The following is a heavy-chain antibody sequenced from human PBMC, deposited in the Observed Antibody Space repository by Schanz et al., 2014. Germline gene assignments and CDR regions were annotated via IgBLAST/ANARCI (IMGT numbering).Heavy chain of an antibody. D-gene: IGHD6-19*01. Sequence: QVHLVQSESELKNPGASVKVSCKTSGYSFSTYAMNWVRQAPGQGLEWMGRINPNSGGTNYAQMFQGRVTMTTDTSISTAYMELSRLTSDDTAVFFCARENTAVAGMPRVMDVWGQGTTVTVTS. CDR1: GYSFSTYA. J-gene: IGHJ6*02. CDR2: INPNSGGT. CDR3: ARENTAVAGMPRVMDV. V-gene: IGHV1-2*02.